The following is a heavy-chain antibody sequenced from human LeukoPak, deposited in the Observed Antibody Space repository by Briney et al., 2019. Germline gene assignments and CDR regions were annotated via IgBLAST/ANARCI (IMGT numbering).Heavy chain of an antibody. CDR2: IYSGGST. J-gene: IGHJ4*02. V-gene: IGHV3-66*01. CDR3: ARGMATIGY. D-gene: IGHD5-24*01. Sequence: PGGSLRLSCAGSGFALKSYSLSWVRQAPGKGLEWVSVIYSGGSTYYADSVKGRFTISRDNSKNTLYLQMNSLRAEDTAVYYCARGMATIGYWGQGTLVTVSS. CDR1: GFALKSYS.